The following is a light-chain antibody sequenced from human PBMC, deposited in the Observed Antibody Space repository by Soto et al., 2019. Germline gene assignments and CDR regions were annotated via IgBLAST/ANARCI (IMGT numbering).Light chain of an antibody. CDR3: SSYTSSSTYVV. CDR2: DVS. V-gene: IGLV2-14*01. CDR1: SSDVGGYNY. J-gene: IGLJ2*01. Sequence: LTQPASVSGSPGQSITISCTGTSSDVGGYNYVSWYQQHPGKAPKLMIYDVSNRPSGVSNRFSGSKSGNTASLTISGLQAEDEADYYCSSYTSSSTYVVFGGGTKLTVL.